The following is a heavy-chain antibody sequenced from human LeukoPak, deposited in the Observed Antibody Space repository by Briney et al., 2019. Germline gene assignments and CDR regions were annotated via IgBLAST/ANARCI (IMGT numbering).Heavy chain of an antibody. CDR2: VRQTGSEKA. V-gene: IGHV4-34*01. D-gene: IGHD2-15*01. Sequence: PSETLSLTCGVYGGSFSGYYWSWIRQPPGKGLEWIGYVRQTGSEKANYNPSLKGRVTISVDTSKNQFALELTAVTAADTAMYYCARVPLYWQDTFDFWGQGTLVTVSS. CDR3: ARVPLYWQDTFDF. J-gene: IGHJ4*02. CDR1: GGSFSGYY.